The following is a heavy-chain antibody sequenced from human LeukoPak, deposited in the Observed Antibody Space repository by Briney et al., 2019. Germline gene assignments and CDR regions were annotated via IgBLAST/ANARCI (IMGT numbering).Heavy chain of an antibody. CDR3: ARGKRILLWFGEFFDY. J-gene: IGHJ4*02. V-gene: IGHV4-34*01. D-gene: IGHD3-10*01. Sequence: SETLSLTCAVYGGSFSGYYWSWIRQPPGKGLEWIGEINHSGSTNYNPSLKSRVIISVDTSKNQFSLKLSSVTAADTAVYYCARGKRILLWFGEFFDYWGQGTLVTVSS. CDR1: GGSFSGYY. CDR2: INHSGST.